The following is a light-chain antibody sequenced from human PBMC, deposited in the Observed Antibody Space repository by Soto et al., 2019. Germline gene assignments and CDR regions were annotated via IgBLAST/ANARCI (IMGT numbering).Light chain of an antibody. CDR1: SSDVGSYNL. CDR3: SSYAGSTTYVV. Sequence: QSALTQPASVSGSPGQSITISCTGTSSDVGSYNLVSWYQQHPGKAPKLMIYEDIKRPSGVSNRFSGSKSGNTASLTISGLQAEDEADYYCSSYAGSTTYVVFGGGTKLTVL. J-gene: IGLJ2*01. CDR2: EDI. V-gene: IGLV2-23*01.